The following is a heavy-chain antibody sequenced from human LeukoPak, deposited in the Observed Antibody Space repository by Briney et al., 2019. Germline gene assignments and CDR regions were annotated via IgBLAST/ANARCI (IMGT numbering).Heavy chain of an antibody. CDR1: GGSFSGYY. D-gene: IGHD3-10*01. CDR3: ASNYGSGSYYPSTLYNWFDP. J-gene: IGHJ5*02. Sequence: SETLSLTCAVYGGSFSGYYWSWIRQPPGKGLEWIGEINHSGSTNYNPSLKSRVTISVDTSKNQFSLKLSSVTAADTAVYYCASNYGSGSYYPSTLYNWFDPWGQGTLVTVSS. V-gene: IGHV4-34*01. CDR2: INHSGST.